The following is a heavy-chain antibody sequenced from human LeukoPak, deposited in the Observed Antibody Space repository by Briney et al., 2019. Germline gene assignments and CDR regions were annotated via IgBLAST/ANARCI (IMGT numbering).Heavy chain of an antibody. CDR3: ASLTGTTSNY. CDR2: INPNSGGT. J-gene: IGHJ4*02. Sequence: ASVKVTCKASGYTFTGYYMHWVRQAPGKGLEWMGWINPNSGGTNYAQKFQGRVTMTRDTSISTAYMELSRLKSDDTAVYYCASLTGTTSNYWGQGTLVTVAS. D-gene: IGHD1-7*01. CDR1: GYTFTGYY. V-gene: IGHV1-2*02.